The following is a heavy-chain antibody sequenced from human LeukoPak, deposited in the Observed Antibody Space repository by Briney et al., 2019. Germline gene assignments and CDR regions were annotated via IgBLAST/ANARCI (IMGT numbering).Heavy chain of an antibody. J-gene: IGHJ4*02. CDR3: ARTGGSGSEIYDAFDY. D-gene: IGHD3-10*01. Sequence: GASVKVSCKASGYTFTSYDINWVRQATGQGLEWMGWMNPSSGNTGYAQKFQGRVTMTRNTSISTAYMELSSLRSEDTAVYYCARTGGSGSEIYDAFDYWGQGTLVTVSS. V-gene: IGHV1-8*01. CDR2: MNPSSGNT. CDR1: GYTFTSYD.